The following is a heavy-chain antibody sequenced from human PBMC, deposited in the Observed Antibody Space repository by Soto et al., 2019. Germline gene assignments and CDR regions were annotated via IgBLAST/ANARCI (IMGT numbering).Heavy chain of an antibody. CDR2: ISYDGSNK. Sequence: PGGSLRLSCAASGFTFSSYGMHWVRQAPGKGLEWVAVISYDGSNKYYADSVKGRFTISRDNSKNTLYLQMNSLRAEDTAVYYCAKDLRYYYYYGMDVWGQGTTVTVSS. CDR1: GFTFSSYG. J-gene: IGHJ6*02. CDR3: AKDLRYYYYYGMDV. V-gene: IGHV3-30*18.